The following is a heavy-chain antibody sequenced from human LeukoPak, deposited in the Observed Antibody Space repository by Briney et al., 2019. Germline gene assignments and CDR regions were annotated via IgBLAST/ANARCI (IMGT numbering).Heavy chain of an antibody. CDR1: GGSFSGYY. D-gene: IGHD3-22*01. CDR2: INHSGST. Sequence: SETLSLTCAVYGGSFSGYYWSWIRQPPGKGLEWIGEINHSGSTNYNPSLKSRVTISVDTSKNQFSLKLSSVTAADTAVYYCASVWWLSYFDYWGQGTLVTVSS. CDR3: ASVWWLSYFDY. J-gene: IGHJ4*02. V-gene: IGHV4-34*01.